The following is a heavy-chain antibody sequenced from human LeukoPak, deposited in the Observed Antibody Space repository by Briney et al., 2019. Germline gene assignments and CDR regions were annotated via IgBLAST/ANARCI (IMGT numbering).Heavy chain of an antibody. J-gene: IGHJ4*02. D-gene: IGHD3-9*01. CDR3: ARGEDFERYYLAY. Sequence: SETLSLTCSVSGGSISIYYWTWIRQIPGKGLEWIGYIYYTGTTNYNPLFESRATISVDTSKNQFSLKLTSVTAADTAVYFCARGEDFERYYLAYWGQGTLVTVSS. CDR1: GGSISIYY. V-gene: IGHV4-59*01. CDR2: IYYTGTT.